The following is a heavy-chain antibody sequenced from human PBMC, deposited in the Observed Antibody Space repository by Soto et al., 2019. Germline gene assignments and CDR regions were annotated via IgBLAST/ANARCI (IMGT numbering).Heavy chain of an antibody. CDR3: ARHPSHPYSFTCGDF. V-gene: IGHV5-51*01. D-gene: IGHD5-18*01. Sequence: IGCVIKKTEKGPEWMGLIYPGDSDTRYSPSFQGQVTISADQSRTTAYLQWSSLKASDSAIYYCARHPSHPYSFTCGDFWGQGTRLTVPS. CDR2: IYPGDSDT. J-gene: IGHJ4*02.